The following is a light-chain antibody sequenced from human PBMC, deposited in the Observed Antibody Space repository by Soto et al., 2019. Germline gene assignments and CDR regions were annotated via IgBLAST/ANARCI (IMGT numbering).Light chain of an antibody. CDR1: QSVSSG. CDR3: QQYRSLPRR. Sequence: IVRRDSPATLSANEGERATHSCRASQSVSSGLAWYQQKPGRSPRLLIYGASTRAIGIPARFSGSGSGTEFTLTISCQQSDDFAVYYCQQYRSLPRRFGQGTNVDI. CDR2: GAS. J-gene: IGKJ1*01. V-gene: IGKV3-15*01.